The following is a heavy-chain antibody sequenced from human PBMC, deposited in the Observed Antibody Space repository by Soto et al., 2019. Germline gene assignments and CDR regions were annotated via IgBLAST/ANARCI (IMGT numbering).Heavy chain of an antibody. V-gene: IGHV1-58*01. Sequence: SVKVSCKASGFAFTTSGVHWVRQARGQHLEWIGWIVVGSGNTNYAQKFQEGVTITRDMSTSTANMELSSLRSEDTAVYYCAATYCGSTSCHVRDLYQYGKDVWGQGTTVTVSS. D-gene: IGHD2-2*01. CDR2: IVVGSGNT. J-gene: IGHJ6*02. CDR1: GFAFTTSG. CDR3: AATYCGSTSCHVRDLYQYGKDV.